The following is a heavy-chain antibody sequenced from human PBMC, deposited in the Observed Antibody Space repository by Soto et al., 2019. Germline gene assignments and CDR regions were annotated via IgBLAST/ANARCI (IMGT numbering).Heavy chain of an antibody. Sequence: SETLSLTCTVSGGSISSYYWSWIRQPPGKGLEWIGYIYYSGSTNYNPSLKSRVTISVDTSKNQFSLKLSSVTAADTAVYYCARFSSSTSRVYYFDYWGQGTLVTVSS. V-gene: IGHV4-59*01. CDR3: ARFSSSTSRVYYFDY. CDR1: GGSISSYY. D-gene: IGHD6-13*01. J-gene: IGHJ4*02. CDR2: IYYSGST.